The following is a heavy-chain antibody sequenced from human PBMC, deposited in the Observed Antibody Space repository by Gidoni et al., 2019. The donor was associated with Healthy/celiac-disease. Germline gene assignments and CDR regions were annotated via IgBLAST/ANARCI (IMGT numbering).Heavy chain of an antibody. V-gene: IGHV1-18*04. CDR3: ARPTSSSPGHYYYGMDV. D-gene: IGHD6-6*01. CDR1: GYTVTSYG. J-gene: IGHJ6*02. Sequence: QVQLVQSGAEVKKHGASVKGSCKASGYTVTSYGISWVRQAPGQGLEWMGWISAYNGNTNYAQKLQGRVTMTTDTSTSTAYMELRSLRSDDTAVYYCARPTSSSPGHYYYGMDVWGQGTTVTVSS. CDR2: ISAYNGNT.